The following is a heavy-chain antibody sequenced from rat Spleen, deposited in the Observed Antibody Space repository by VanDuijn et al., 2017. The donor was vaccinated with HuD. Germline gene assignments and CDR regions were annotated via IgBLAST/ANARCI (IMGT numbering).Heavy chain of an antibody. CDR1: GFTFSNYG. CDR3: ARQDYYYSGMDA. Sequence: EVQLVESGGGLVQPGRSMKLSCSVSGFTFSNYGMAWVRQAPKKGLEWVAYISYEGSSTYYGDSVKGRFTISRDNAKSTLYLQMNSLRSEDTATYYCARQDYYYSGMDAWGQGASVTVSS. D-gene: IGHD1-1*01. CDR2: ISYEGSST. J-gene: IGHJ4*01. V-gene: IGHV5-22*01.